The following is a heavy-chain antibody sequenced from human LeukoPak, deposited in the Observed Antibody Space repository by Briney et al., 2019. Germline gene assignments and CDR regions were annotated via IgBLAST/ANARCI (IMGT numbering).Heavy chain of an antibody. V-gene: IGHV3-21*01. Sequence: GGSLRLSCAASGFTFSSIGMHWVRQAPGKGLEWVSSISSSSSYIYYADSVEGRFTISRDNAKNSLYLQMNSLRAEDTAVYYCARDIWAMGYYYYMDVWGKGTTVTVSS. J-gene: IGHJ6*03. D-gene: IGHD5-18*01. CDR1: GFTFSSIG. CDR3: ARDIWAMGYYYYMDV. CDR2: ISSSSSYI.